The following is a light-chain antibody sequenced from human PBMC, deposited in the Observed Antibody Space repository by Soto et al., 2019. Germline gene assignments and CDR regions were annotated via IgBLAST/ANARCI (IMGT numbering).Light chain of an antibody. CDR1: QNITNN. J-gene: IGKJ2*02. Sequence: DIQMTQSPSSLSASIGDRVTITCQASQNITNNLSWYQQKPGKAPNLLIYHASKLAKGVTSRFSGSGSGTDFSFIITSLQREDLATYYCQQYYSYPRTFGQGTKLEIK. CDR2: HAS. CDR3: QQYYSYPRT. V-gene: IGKV1-33*01.